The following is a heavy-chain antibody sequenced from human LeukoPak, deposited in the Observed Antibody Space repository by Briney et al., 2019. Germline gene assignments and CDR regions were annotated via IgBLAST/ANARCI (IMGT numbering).Heavy chain of an antibody. J-gene: IGHJ5*02. D-gene: IGHD6-13*01. V-gene: IGHV3-7*01. CDR1: GFTFSDYW. CDR2: IKKDGSEK. Sequence: GGSLRLSCAASGFTFSDYWMTWVRQAPGKGLERLATIKKDGSEKYYVDSVKGRFTISRDNAKNSLDLQMNSLRAEDTAVYYCARGAWYGISWGQGTLVTVSS. CDR3: ARGAWYGIS.